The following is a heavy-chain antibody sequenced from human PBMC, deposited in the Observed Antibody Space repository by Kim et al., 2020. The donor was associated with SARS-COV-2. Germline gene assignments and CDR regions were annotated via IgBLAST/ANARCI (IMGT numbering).Heavy chain of an antibody. Sequence: SVKVSCKASGGTFSSYAISWVRQAPGQGLEWMGGIIPIFGTANYAQKFQGRVTITADESTSTAYMELSSLRSEDTAVYYCARDLRIQLWLGYFDYWGQGTLVTVSS. CDR1: GGTFSSYA. CDR3: ARDLRIQLWLGYFDY. D-gene: IGHD5-18*01. CDR2: IIPIFGTA. V-gene: IGHV1-69*13. J-gene: IGHJ4*02.